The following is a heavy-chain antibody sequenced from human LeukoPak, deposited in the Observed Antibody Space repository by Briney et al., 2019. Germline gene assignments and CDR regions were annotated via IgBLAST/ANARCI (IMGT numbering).Heavy chain of an antibody. D-gene: IGHD3-10*01. J-gene: IGHJ3*02. V-gene: IGHV4-34*01. CDR2: INHSGST. Sequence: PSETLSLTCAVYGGSFSGFYWSWIRQPPGKGLEWIGEINHSGSTNYNPSLKSRVTISVDTSKNQFSLKLSSVTAADTAVYYCAKSNGYGLVDIWGQGTMVTVSS. CDR3: AKSNGYGLVDI. CDR1: GGSFSGFY.